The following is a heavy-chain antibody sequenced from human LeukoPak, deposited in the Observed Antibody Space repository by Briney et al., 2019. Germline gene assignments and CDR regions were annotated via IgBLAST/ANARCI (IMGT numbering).Heavy chain of an antibody. CDR1: GFAFSSCG. CDR3: AKEHTIFGVVRSYGMGV. D-gene: IGHD3-3*01. J-gene: IGHJ6*02. Sequence: GSLRLSCAASGFAFSSCGMHWVRQAPGKGLEWVAVISYDGSNKYYADSVKGRFTISRDNSKNTLYLQMNSLRAEDTAVYYCAKEHTIFGVVRSYGMGVWGQGTTVTVSS. V-gene: IGHV3-30*18. CDR2: ISYDGSNK.